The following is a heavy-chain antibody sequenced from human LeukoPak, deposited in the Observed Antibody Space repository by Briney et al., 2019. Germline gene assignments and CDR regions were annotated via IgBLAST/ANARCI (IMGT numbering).Heavy chain of an antibody. D-gene: IGHD5-18*01. V-gene: IGHV7-4-1*02. CDR2: INTNTGNP. CDR3: GRDPKLGIRGYTYGYIDH. J-gene: IGHJ4*02. Sequence: ASVKVSCKTSGYTFTNNAINWVRQAPGQGLEWMGWINTNTGNPSYAQGFFTGRYVFSLDTSASTAYLLINGLKADDTAVYYCGRDPKLGIRGYTYGYIDHWGQGTLLTVAS. CDR1: GYTFTNNA.